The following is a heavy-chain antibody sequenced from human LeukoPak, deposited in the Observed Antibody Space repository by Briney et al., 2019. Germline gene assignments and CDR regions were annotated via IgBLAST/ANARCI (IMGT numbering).Heavy chain of an antibody. V-gene: IGHV1-18*01. CDR2: ISAYNDNT. D-gene: IGHD1-20*01. Sequence: ASVKVSCKASGYTFTSYGISWVRRAPGQGLEWMGWISAYNDNTNYAQKLQGRVTMTTDTSTSTAYLELRSLRSDDTAVYYCARARRGITGTTSYYMDVWGKGTTVTVSS. J-gene: IGHJ6*03. CDR1: GYTFTSYG. CDR3: ARARRGITGTTSYYMDV.